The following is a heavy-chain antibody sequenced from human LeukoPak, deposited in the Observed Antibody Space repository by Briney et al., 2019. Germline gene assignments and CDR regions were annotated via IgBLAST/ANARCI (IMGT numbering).Heavy chain of an antibody. CDR2: INPNSGGT. D-gene: IGHD2-8*02. Sequence: GASVKVSCKASGYTFTGYYMHWVRQAPGQGLEWMGWINPNSGGTNYAQKFQGRVTMTRDTSISTAYMELSRLRSDDTAVYYCARASPVVYGAFDIWGQGTMVTVSS. CDR1: GYTFTGYY. J-gene: IGHJ3*02. CDR3: ARASPVVYGAFDI. V-gene: IGHV1-2*02.